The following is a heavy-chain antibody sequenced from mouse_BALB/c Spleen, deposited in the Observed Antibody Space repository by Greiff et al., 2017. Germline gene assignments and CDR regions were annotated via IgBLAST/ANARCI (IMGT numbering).Heavy chain of an antibody. CDR2: ISSGGSYT. CDR1: GFTFSSYT. V-gene: IGHV5-6-4*01. J-gene: IGHJ2*01. D-gene: IGHD2-3*01. Sequence: EVQLVESGGGLVKPGGSLKLSCAASGFTFSSYTMSWVRQTPEKGLEWVATISSGGSYTYYPDSVKGRFTISRDNAKNTLYLQMSSLTSEDTAMYYCSRDGYYVPYYFDYWGQGTTVTVSS. CDR3: SRDGYYVPYYFDY.